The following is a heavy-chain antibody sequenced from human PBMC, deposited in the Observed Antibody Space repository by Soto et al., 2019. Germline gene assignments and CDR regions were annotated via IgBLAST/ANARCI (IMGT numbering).Heavy chain of an antibody. CDR1: GGTFSSYA. J-gene: IGHJ6*02. V-gene: IGHV1-69*06. Sequence: GASAKVSCKASGGTFSSYAISWVRQAPGQGLEWMGGIIPIFGTANYAQKFQGRVTITADKSTSTAYMELSSLRSEDTAVYYCARDVLGAVAGTSRNYYYYYGMDVWGQGTTVTVS. CDR3: ARDVLGAVAGTSRNYYYYYGMDV. CDR2: IIPIFGTA. D-gene: IGHD6-19*01.